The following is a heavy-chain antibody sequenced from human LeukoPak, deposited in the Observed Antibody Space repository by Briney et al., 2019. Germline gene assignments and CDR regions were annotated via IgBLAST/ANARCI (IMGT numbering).Heavy chain of an antibody. CDR1: GGSISSYY. J-gene: IGHJ4*02. CDR3: AKYNNYDYHFDY. Sequence: SETLSLTCIVSGGSISSYYWSWIRQPAGKGLEWIGRVYSSGSANDNPSLRSRVSLSVDTSKNQFSLRLSSVTAADTAVYFCAKYNNYDYHFDYWGQGTLVTVSS. D-gene: IGHD4-11*01. V-gene: IGHV4-4*07. CDR2: VYSSGSA.